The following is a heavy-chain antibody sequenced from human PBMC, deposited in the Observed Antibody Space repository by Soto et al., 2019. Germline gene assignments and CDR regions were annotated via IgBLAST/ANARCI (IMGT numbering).Heavy chain of an antibody. J-gene: IGHJ4*02. D-gene: IGHD1-26*01. V-gene: IGHV1-69*01. CDR1: GGTFSSYA. CDR3: AGWGWGSYYGHGEIDY. Sequence: QVQLVQSGAEVKKPGSSVKVSCKASGGTFSSYAISWVRQAPGQGLEWMGGIIPIFGTANYAQKFQGRVTITADESTSTAYMALSSLRSEDTAVYYCAGWGWGSYYGHGEIDYWGQGTLVTVSS. CDR2: IIPIFGTA.